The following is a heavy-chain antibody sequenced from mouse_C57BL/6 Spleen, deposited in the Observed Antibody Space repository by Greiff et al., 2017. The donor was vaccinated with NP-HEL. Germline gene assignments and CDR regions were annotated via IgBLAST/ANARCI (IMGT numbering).Heavy chain of an antibody. J-gene: IGHJ3*01. CDR2: IDPSDSYT. CDR1: GYTFTSYW. D-gene: IGHD1-1*01. Sequence: QVQLQQPGAELVMPGASVKLSCKASGYTFTSYWMHWVKQRPGQGLEWIGEIDPSDSYTNYNQKFKGKSTLTVDKSSSTAYMQLSSLTSEDSAVYYCARSGYYGSSYDPYWGQGTLVTVSA. CDR3: ARSGYYGSSYDPY. V-gene: IGHV1-69*01.